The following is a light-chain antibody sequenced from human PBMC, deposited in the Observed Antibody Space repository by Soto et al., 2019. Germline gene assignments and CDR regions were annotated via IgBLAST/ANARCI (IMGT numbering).Light chain of an antibody. CDR2: GAS. Sequence: ESVLTQSPGILYLSPGERASLSCVASQSISSSFLAWDQQKPGQAPRLLIYGASSRATGIPDRFSGTGSETDFTLTISRLEPEDFAVYSCQQYDKSPITFGQGTRLEIK. V-gene: IGKV3-20*01. CDR3: QQYDKSPIT. CDR1: QSISSSF. J-gene: IGKJ5*01.